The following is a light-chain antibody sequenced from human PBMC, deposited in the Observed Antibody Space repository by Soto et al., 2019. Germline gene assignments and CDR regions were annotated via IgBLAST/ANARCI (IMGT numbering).Light chain of an antibody. CDR3: QQYNSYSIT. J-gene: IGKJ5*01. Sequence: DIQMTQSPSTLSASVGDRVTITCRASQSISSRLAWYQQKPGKAPKLLIYDASSLESGVPSRFSGSGSGTDFTLTISSLQPDDFATYYCQQYNSYSITFGQGTRLEIK. CDR1: QSISSR. V-gene: IGKV1-5*01. CDR2: DAS.